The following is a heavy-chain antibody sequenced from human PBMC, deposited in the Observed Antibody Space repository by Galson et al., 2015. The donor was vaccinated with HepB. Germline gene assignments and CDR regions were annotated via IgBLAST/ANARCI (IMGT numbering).Heavy chain of an antibody. CDR2: IVVGSGNT. Sequence: SVKVSCKASGFTFSRSAMQWVRQARGQRPQWIGWIVVGSGNTNYAQKFQDRVTINRDLSTRTAYMALSSLRSEDTAVYYCAAEGSRGDGFDIWGQGTMVTVSS. J-gene: IGHJ3*02. D-gene: IGHD5-24*01. CDR1: GFTFSRSA. CDR3: AAEGSRGDGFDI. V-gene: IGHV1-58*02.